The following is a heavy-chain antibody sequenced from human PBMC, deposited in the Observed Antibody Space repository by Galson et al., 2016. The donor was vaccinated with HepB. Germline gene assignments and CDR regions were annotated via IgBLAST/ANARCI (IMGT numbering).Heavy chain of an antibody. D-gene: IGHD6-25*01. CDR1: GYTLIXXX. J-gene: IGHJ4*02. CDR3: ARGFPAATIDY. Sequence: SVKVSCKASGYTLIXXXTHXXXQAXXXRLXXMGXXXVGXXXTXXSQKFXGRVTITRDTSASTAXMELSSLRSEDTAVXYCARGFPAATIDYWGQGTLVXVSS. V-gene: IGHV1-3*01. CDR2: XXVGXXXT.